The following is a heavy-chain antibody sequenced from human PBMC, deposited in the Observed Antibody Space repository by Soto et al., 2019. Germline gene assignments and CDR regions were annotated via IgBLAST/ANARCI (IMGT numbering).Heavy chain of an antibody. V-gene: IGHV4-39*01. CDR3: ASLRSEWFDY. Sequence: PPETLSLTCTVSGGSISSRSYYWGWIRQPPGKGLEWIGSIYYSGSTYYNPSLKSRVTISVDTCKNQFSLKLRSVTAADTAVYYSASLRSEWFDYWGQGTLVTVSS. CDR1: GGSISSRSYY. J-gene: IGHJ4*02. CDR2: IYYSGST. D-gene: IGHD3-3*01.